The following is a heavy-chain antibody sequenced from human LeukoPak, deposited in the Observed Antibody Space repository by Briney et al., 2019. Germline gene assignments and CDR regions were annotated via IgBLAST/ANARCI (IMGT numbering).Heavy chain of an antibody. Sequence: PGRSLRLSCAASGFTFDDYAMHWVRQAPGKGLEWVSGINWNSGSIGYADSVKGRFTIPRDNAKNSLYLQMNSLRAEDTALYYCAKDIGSSGYYYPDYWGQGTLVTVSS. CDR2: INWNSGSI. V-gene: IGHV3-9*01. D-gene: IGHD3-22*01. CDR3: AKDIGSSGYYYPDY. J-gene: IGHJ4*02. CDR1: GFTFDDYA.